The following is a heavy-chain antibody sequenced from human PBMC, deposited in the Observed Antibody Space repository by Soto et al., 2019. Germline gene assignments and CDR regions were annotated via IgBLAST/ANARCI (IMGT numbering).Heavy chain of an antibody. D-gene: IGHD6-6*01. J-gene: IGHJ4*02. CDR3: ARHEQQLDLGDY. Sequence: QPLLQESGPGLVKPSETLSLTCTVSGGSIASRSYYWGWIRQPPGKGLEWIGTIHYSGRTYYNPSLKTRVTISVDTSKNQSSLKLRSVTAPDTAVYYCARHEQQLDLGDYWGQGTLVTVSS. CDR1: GGSIASRSYY. CDR2: IHYSGRT. V-gene: IGHV4-39*01.